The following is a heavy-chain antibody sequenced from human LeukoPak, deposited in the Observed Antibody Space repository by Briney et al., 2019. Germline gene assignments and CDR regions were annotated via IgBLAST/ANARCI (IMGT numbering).Heavy chain of an antibody. CDR1: GGSFSGYY. CDR2: INHSGST. D-gene: IGHD3-16*01. J-gene: IGHJ5*02. V-gene: IGHV4-34*01. Sequence: SETLSLTCAVYGGSFSGYYWSWIRQPPGKGLEWIGEINHSGSTNYNPSLKSRVTISVDTSKNQFSLKLSSVTAADTAVYYCARHYGPWGQGTLATVSS. CDR3: ARHYGP.